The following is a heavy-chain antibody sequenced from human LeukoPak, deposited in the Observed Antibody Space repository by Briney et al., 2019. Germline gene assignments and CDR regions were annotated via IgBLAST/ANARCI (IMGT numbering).Heavy chain of an antibody. J-gene: IGHJ4*02. CDR2: ISSSGSTI. V-gene: IGHV3-48*03. CDR3: ARERMATATFDY. Sequence: PGGSLRLSCAASGFTFSSYEMNWVRQAPGKGLERVSYISSSGSTIYYADSVKGRFTISRDNAKNSLYLQMNSLRAEDTAVYYCARERMATATFDYWGQGTLVTVSS. CDR1: GFTFSSYE. D-gene: IGHD5-24*01.